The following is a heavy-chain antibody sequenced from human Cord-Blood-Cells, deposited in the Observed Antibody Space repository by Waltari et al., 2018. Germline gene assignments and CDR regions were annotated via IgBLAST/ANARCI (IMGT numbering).Heavy chain of an antibody. V-gene: IGHV3-49*05. CDR1: GFTFGDYA. CDR3: TRADGMITFGGVIVADY. D-gene: IGHD3-16*02. J-gene: IGHJ4*02. Sequence: ESGGGLVKPGRSLRLSCTASGFTFGDYAMSWFRQAPGKGLEWVGFIRSKAYGGTTEYAASVKGRFTISRDDSKSIAYLQMNSLKTEDTAVYYCTRADGMITFGGVIVADYWGQGTLVTVSS. CDR2: IRSKAYGGTT.